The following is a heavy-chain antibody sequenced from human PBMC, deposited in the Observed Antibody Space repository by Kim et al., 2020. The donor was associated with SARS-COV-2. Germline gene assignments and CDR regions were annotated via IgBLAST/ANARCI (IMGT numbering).Heavy chain of an antibody. CDR3: TATASGYTFSDY. Sequence: VYAASLKGRFTISRGDSQSTAYLQMSSLNTDDTAVYYCTATASGYTFSDYWGQGTLVTVSS. J-gene: IGHJ4*02. V-gene: IGHV3-73*01. D-gene: IGHD2-2*02.